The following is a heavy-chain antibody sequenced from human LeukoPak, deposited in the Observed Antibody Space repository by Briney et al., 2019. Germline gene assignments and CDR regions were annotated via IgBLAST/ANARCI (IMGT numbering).Heavy chain of an antibody. Sequence: GGSLRLSCAASGFTVSNNYMSWVRQAPGKGLEWVSVIYSDGGTFYSDSVKGRFTISRDYSKNTLYLQMNSLRADDTAVYYCARDPFTVAGYFDYWGQGTLVTVSS. CDR1: GFTVSNNY. CDR2: IYSDGGT. V-gene: IGHV3-53*01. J-gene: IGHJ4*02. D-gene: IGHD6-19*01. CDR3: ARDPFTVAGYFDY.